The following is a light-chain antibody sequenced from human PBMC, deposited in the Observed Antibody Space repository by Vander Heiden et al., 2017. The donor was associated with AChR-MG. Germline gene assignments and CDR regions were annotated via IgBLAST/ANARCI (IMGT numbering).Light chain of an antibody. CDR2: DVS. CDR1: GEDVGSYTF. V-gene: IGLV2-14*03. CDR3: NSYTTTNTLCV. Sequence: QSALTQPASVSGSPGQSITISCTGVGEDVGSYTFVSWYLQHAGKAPKLIIYDVSKRPSGVSSRFSGSKSGDTASLTISGLQAEDEANYYCNSYTTTNTLCVFGGGTKLTVL. J-gene: IGLJ3*02.